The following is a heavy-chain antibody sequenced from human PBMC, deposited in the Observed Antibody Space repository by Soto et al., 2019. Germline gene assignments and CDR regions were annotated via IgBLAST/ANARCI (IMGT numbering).Heavy chain of an antibody. D-gene: IGHD1-20*01. CDR2: ISSSSSYI. CDR1: GFAFRNYW. V-gene: IGHV3-21*01. Sequence: EVQLVESGGGLVQPGGSLRLSCAASGFAFRNYWMHWVRQAPGKGLVWVSSISSSSSYIYYADSVKGRFTISRDNAKNSLYLQMNSLRAEDTAVYYCARDWGITGTSFDYWGQGTLVTVSS. CDR3: ARDWGITGTSFDY. J-gene: IGHJ4*02.